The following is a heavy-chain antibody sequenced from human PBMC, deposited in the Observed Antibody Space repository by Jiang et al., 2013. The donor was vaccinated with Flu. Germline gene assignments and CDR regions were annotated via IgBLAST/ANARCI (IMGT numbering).Heavy chain of an antibody. CDR1: GFTFSTYW. CDR3: ARGGYGGD. D-gene: IGHD4-23*01. J-gene: IGHJ4*02. V-gene: IGHV3-7*01. Sequence: VQLVESGGGLVQPGGSLRLSCAASGFTFSTYWMTWVRQAPGKGLEWVANINQDGSAKYYVDSVKGRFTISRDNAKNSVYLQMNSLRVEDTAVYYCARGGYGGDWGQGTLVTVSS. CDR2: INQDGSAK.